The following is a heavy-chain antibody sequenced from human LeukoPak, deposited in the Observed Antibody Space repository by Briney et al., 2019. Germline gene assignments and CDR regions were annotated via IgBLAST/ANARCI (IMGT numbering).Heavy chain of an antibody. Sequence: PGGSLRLSCAASGFTFSSYAMSWVRQAPGKGLEWVSTISGGGGSTYYADSVKGRFTISRDKSNNTLYLQVNSLRADDTAVYYCAKGETDILVVPAASFDYWGQETLVTVSS. CDR1: GFTFSSYA. CDR3: AKGETDILVVPAASFDY. V-gene: IGHV3-23*01. J-gene: IGHJ4*02. D-gene: IGHD2-2*01. CDR2: ISGGGGST.